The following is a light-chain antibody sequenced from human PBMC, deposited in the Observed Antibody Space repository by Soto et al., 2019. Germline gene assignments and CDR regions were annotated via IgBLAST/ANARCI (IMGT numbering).Light chain of an antibody. J-gene: IGKJ4*01. V-gene: IGKV4-1*01. CDR3: QQYYSTPLT. CDR2: WAS. Sequence: DIVMTQSPDSLAVSLGERATINCKSSQSVLHSSNNKNYLAWYQQKPGKPPKLLFSWASTRESGVPDRFSGSGSGTDFTLTISSLQAEDVAVYYCQQYYSTPLTFGGGTKVEIK. CDR1: QSVLHSSNNKNY.